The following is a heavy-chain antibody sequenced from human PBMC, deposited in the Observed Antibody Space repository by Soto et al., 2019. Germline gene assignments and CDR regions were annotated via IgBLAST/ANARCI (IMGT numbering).Heavy chain of an antibody. CDR2: ISGSGGST. V-gene: IGHV3-23*01. Sequence: GGSLRLSCAASGFTFSSYAMSWVRQAPGKGLEWVSAISGSGGSTYYADSVKGRFTISRDNSKNTLYLQMNSLRAEDTAVYYCAKVGGYDSGLDWYFDLWGRGTPVTVS. J-gene: IGHJ2*01. CDR3: AKVGGYDSGLDWYFDL. D-gene: IGHD5-12*01. CDR1: GFTFSSYA.